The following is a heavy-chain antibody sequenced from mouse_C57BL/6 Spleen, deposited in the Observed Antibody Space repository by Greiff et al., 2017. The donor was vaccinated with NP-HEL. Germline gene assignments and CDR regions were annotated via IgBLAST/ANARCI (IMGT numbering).Heavy chain of an antibody. CDR3: ASDYSNSGY. CDR2: INPSSGYT. J-gene: IGHJ2*01. V-gene: IGHV1-7*01. Sequence: LVESGAELAKPGASVKLSCKASGYTFTSYWMHWVKQRPGQGLEWIGYINPSSGYTKYNQTFKDKATLTADKSSSTAYMQLSSLTYEDSAVYYCASDYSNSGYWGQGTTLTVSS. D-gene: IGHD2-5*01. CDR1: GYTFTSYW.